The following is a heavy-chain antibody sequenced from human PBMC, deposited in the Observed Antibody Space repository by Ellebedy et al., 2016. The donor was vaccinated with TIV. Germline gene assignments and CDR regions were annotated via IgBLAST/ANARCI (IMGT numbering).Heavy chain of an antibody. CDR2: ISASGTTI. Sequence: GESLKISCVASGFTFSSRSMNWVRQAPGKGLEWISYISASGTTIYYADSVKGRFTISRDNAENSLYLQMNSLRDDDRALYYCARDIEWNEGAWDPWGRGTMVTVSS. CDR1: GFTFSSRS. J-gene: IGHJ3*01. V-gene: IGHV3-48*02. CDR3: ARDIEWNEGAWDP. D-gene: IGHD4/OR15-4a*01.